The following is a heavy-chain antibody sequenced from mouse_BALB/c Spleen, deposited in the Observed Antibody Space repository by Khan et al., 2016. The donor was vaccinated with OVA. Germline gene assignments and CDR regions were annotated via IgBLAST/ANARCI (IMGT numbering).Heavy chain of an antibody. CDR2: ISSGGFN. Sequence: EVQLVESGGGLVKPGGSLKLSCAASGFTFSSYAMSWVRQTPETRLEWVASISSGGFNYYPDSVKGRFTISRDNARDILYLQMSSLRSEDTAIYYCTAGLFLYYFDYWGQGTTLTVSS. D-gene: IGHD6-1*01. J-gene: IGHJ2*01. V-gene: IGHV5-6-5*01. CDR1: GFTFSSYA. CDR3: TAGLFLYYFDY.